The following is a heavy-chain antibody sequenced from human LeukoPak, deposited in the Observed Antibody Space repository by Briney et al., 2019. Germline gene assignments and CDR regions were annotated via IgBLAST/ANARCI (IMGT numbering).Heavy chain of an antibody. CDR3: ARQPRYNWNYVN. D-gene: IGHD1-7*01. J-gene: IGHJ4*02. V-gene: IGHV4-34*01. CDR1: GGSFSGYY. Sequence: SETLSLTCAVYGGSFSGYYWSWIRQPPGKGLEWIGEINHSGSTNYNPSLKSRVTISVDTSKNQFSLKLSPVTAADAAVYYCARQPRYNWNYVNWGQGTLVTVSS. CDR2: INHSGST.